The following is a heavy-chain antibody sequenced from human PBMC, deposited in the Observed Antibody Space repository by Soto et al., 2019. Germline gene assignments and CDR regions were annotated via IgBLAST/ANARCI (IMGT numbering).Heavy chain of an antibody. CDR1: GFTFGSYA. Sequence: PGGSLRLSCAASGFTFGSYALSWVRQAPGKGLEWVSSIPGSGGSTYYADSVRGRFTISRHDSKNTLYLQMNSLRAEDTAVYYCVRDVGGDRDGMDVWGQGTTVTVSS. V-gene: IGHV3-23*01. CDR3: VRDVGGDRDGMDV. D-gene: IGHD3-16*01. CDR2: IPGSGGST. J-gene: IGHJ6*02.